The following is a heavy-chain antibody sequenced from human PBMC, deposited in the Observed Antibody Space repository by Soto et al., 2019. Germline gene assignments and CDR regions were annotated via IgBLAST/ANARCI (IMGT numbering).Heavy chain of an antibody. V-gene: IGHV3-20*04. CDR2: INWNGGRT. Sequence: EVQLVESGGGVVRPGGSLRLSCAASGFTFDDYGRSWVRQAPGKGLEWVSGINWNGGRTGYADSVKGRFTISRDNAKSSLYMQLNSLRAEDTAVYYCARQNGGSNYGDFDYWGQGTLVTVSS. D-gene: IGHD1-26*01. J-gene: IGHJ4*02. CDR3: ARQNGGSNYGDFDY. CDR1: GFTFDDYG.